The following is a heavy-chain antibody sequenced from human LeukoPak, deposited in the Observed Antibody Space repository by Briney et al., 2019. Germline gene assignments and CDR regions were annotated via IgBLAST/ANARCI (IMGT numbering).Heavy chain of an antibody. V-gene: IGHV3-33*01. Sequence: PGGSLRLSCAASGFTFSSYGMHWVRQAPGKGLEWVAVIWYDGSNKYYADSLNDRFTISRDDSINTLYLQMNSLRAEDTAVYYCARDSSSYYFDYWGQGTLVTVSS. CDR3: ARDSSSYYFDY. J-gene: IGHJ4*02. CDR2: IWYDGSNK. CDR1: GFTFSSYG. D-gene: IGHD6-6*01.